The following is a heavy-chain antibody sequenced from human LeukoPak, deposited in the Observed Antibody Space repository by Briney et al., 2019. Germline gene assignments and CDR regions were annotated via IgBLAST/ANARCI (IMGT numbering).Heavy chain of an antibody. CDR1: GFTFSNYW. D-gene: IGHD3-16*02. Sequence: GGSLRLSCAASGFTFSNYWMSWVRQAPGKGLQWVANIKQDGSEEYYVDSVKGRFTVSRDNAKNSLYLQMNSLRAEDTAVYYCARDLAGLWGSYPIDYWGQGTLVTVSS. CDR3: ARDLAGLWGSYPIDY. V-gene: IGHV3-7*01. J-gene: IGHJ4*02. CDR2: IKQDGSEE.